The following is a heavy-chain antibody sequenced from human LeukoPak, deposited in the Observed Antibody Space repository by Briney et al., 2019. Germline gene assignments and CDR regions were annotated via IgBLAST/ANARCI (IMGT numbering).Heavy chain of an antibody. CDR1: GYTFTSYD. J-gene: IGHJ4*02. CDR3: AKDHYWKYDILTGYPGRY. CDR2: MNPNSGNT. D-gene: IGHD3-9*01. V-gene: IGHV1-8*01. Sequence: ASVKVSCKASGYTFTSYDINWVRQATGQGLEWMGWMNPNSGNTGYAQKFQGRVTMTRNTSISTAYMELSSLRSEDTAVYYCAKDHYWKYDILTGYPGRYWGQGTLVTVSS.